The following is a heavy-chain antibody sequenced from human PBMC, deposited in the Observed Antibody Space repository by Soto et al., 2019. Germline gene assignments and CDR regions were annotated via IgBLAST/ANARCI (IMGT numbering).Heavy chain of an antibody. CDR2: IKPDGSEK. Sequence: GGSLRLSCAASGFTFSSYWMSWVRQAPGKGLEWVANIKPDGSEKWYVDSVKGRFTISRDNAKNSLYLQVNSLRAEDTAVYYCARGDYYDSSGPFSDAFDIWGQGTMVTVSS. V-gene: IGHV3-7*04. J-gene: IGHJ3*02. CDR3: ARGDYYDSSGPFSDAFDI. CDR1: GFTFSSYW. D-gene: IGHD3-22*01.